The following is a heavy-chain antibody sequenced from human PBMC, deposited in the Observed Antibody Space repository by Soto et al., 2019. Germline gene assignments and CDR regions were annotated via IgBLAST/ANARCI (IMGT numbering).Heavy chain of an antibody. Sequence: SETLSLTCTVSGGSISSNYWSWIRQPPGKGLEWIGYIYYSGSTNYNPSLKSRVTISVDTSKNQFSLKLSSVTAADTAVYYCARRIGNWFDPWGQGTLVTVSS. CDR3: ARRIGNWFDP. D-gene: IGHD1-26*01. V-gene: IGHV4-59*08. J-gene: IGHJ5*02. CDR1: GGSISSNY. CDR2: IYYSGST.